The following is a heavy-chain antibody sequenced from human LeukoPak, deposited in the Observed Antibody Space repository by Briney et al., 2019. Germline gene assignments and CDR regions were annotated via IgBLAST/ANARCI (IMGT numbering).Heavy chain of an antibody. CDR3: AREEYDSSSSPYDY. D-gene: IGHD6-6*01. CDR2: ISYDGSNK. V-gene: IGHV3-30*06. J-gene: IGHJ4*02. CDR1: GFTFNSYG. Sequence: GGSLRLSCAASGFTFNSYGMHWVRQSPGKGLEWVAVISYDGSNKYYADSVKGRFTISRDNSKNTLYLQMNSLRAEDTAVYYCAREEYDSSSSPYDYWGQGTLVTVSS.